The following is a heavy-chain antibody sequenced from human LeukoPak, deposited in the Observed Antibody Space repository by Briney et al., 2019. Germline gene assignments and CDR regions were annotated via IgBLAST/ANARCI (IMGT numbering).Heavy chain of an antibody. D-gene: IGHD1-26*01. Sequence: ASVKVSCKASGYTFTSYYMHWVRQAPGQGLEWMGIINPSGGSTSYAQKFQGRVTMTRDTSRSTVYMELSSLRSEDTAVYYCARERAVGATTSWFDPWGQGTLVTVSS. J-gene: IGHJ5*02. CDR3: ARERAVGATTSWFDP. CDR2: INPSGGST. V-gene: IGHV1-46*01. CDR1: GYTFTSYY.